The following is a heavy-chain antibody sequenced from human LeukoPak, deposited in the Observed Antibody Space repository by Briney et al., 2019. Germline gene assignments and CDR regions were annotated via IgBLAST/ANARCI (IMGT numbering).Heavy chain of an antibody. CDR3: ARGRSGLAAAGTYDS. V-gene: IGHV1-8*01. CDR2: INPKSGRT. Sequence: ATVKVSCKASGYTFTSSDINWVRQATGQGLEWMGWINPKSGRTVYAKKFQARVSMTMNTSITTAYMEVSSLRFEDTAVYYCARGRSGLAAAGTYDSWGQGTLITVSS. CDR1: GYTFTSSD. D-gene: IGHD6-13*01. J-gene: IGHJ4*02.